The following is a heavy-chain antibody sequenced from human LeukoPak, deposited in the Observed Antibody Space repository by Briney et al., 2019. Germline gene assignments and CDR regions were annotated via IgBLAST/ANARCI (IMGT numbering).Heavy chain of an antibody. CDR2: INPNSGGT. V-gene: IGHV1-2*02. Sequence: GESLKISCKASGYTFTGYYMHWVRQAPGQGLEWMGWINPNSGGTNYAQKFQGRVTMTRDTSISTAYMELSSLRSDDTALYYCARNGQDSSSWYIGRLSWFDPWGQGTLVTVSS. CDR1: GYTFTGYY. D-gene: IGHD6-13*01. CDR3: ARNGQDSSSWYIGRLSWFDP. J-gene: IGHJ5*02.